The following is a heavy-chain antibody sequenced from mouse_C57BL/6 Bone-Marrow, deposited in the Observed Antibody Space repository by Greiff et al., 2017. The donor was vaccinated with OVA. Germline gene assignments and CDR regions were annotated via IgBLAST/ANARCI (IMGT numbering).Heavy chain of an antibody. CDR3: ARGGITTVVERYFDV. V-gene: IGHV1-82*01. J-gene: IGHJ1*03. Sequence: VKLMESGPELVKPGASVKISCKASGYAFSSSWMNWVKQRPGKGLEWIGRIYPGDGDTNYNGKFKGQATLTADKSSSTAYMQLSSLTSEDSAVYCCARGGITTVVERYFDVWGTGTTVTVSS. D-gene: IGHD1-1*01. CDR1: GYAFSSSW. CDR2: IYPGDGDT.